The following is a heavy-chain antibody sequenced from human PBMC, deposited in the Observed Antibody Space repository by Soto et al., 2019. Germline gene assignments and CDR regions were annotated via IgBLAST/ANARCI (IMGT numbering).Heavy chain of an antibody. Sequence: GGSLRLSCAASGFTFSGYGMHWVRQAPGRGLEWVAVIWYDGSNIYYADSVKGRFTISRDNSKDTLDLQMNSLRAEDTAVYYCARDREQWLVGYYFDYWGQGTLVTVSS. D-gene: IGHD6-19*01. CDR2: IWYDGSNI. CDR1: GFTFSGYG. V-gene: IGHV3-33*01. CDR3: ARDREQWLVGYYFDY. J-gene: IGHJ4*02.